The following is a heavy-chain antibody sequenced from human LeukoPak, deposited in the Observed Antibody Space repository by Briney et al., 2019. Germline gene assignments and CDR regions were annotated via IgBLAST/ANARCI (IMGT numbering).Heavy chain of an antibody. CDR3: ARRYRRLHFDY. CDR2: INHSGST. J-gene: IGHJ4*02. V-gene: IGHV4-34*01. Sequence: SETLSLTCAVYGGSFSGYYWSWLRQPPGKGLEWIGEINHSGSTNYNPSLKSRVTISVDTSKNQFSLKLSSVTAAGTAVYYCARRYRRLHFDYWGQGTLVTVSS. CDR1: GGSFSGYY. D-gene: IGHD3-16*01.